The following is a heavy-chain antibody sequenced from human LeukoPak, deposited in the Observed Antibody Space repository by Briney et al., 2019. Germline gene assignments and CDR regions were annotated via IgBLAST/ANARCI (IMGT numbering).Heavy chain of an antibody. CDR2: IYHSGST. CDR3: ARYVVAAAGYFQH. J-gene: IGHJ1*01. CDR1: GGSISSGGYY. D-gene: IGHD6-13*01. V-gene: IGHV4-30-2*01. Sequence: SQTLSLTCTVSGGSISSGGYYWSWIRQPPGKGLEWIGYIYHSGSTYYNPSLKSRVTISVDRFKNQFSLKLSSVTAADTAVYYCARYVVAAAGYFQHWGQGTLVTVSS.